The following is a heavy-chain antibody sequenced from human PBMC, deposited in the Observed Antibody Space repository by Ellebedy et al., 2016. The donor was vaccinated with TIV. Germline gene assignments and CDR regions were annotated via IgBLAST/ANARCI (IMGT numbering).Heavy chain of an antibody. CDR2: ITGGSDFI. Sequence: GGSLRLSCAASGFTFSVYSMNWVRQVPGAGRYLLSYITGGSDFISYRDSVRGRFTISRDNAKNSLYLQMNSLRDEDTAVYYCARDSVDNPHDYWGQGTLVTVSS. CDR1: GFTFSVYS. J-gene: IGHJ4*02. V-gene: IGHV3-48*02. D-gene: IGHD1-1*01. CDR3: ARDSVDNPHDY.